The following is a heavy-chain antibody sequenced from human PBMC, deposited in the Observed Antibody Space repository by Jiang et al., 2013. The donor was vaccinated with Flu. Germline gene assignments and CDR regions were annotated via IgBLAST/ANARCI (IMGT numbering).Heavy chain of an antibody. V-gene: IGHV6-1*01. CDR2: TYYRSKWYN. J-gene: IGHJ4*02. D-gene: IGHD6-19*01. CDR3: ARDSTYSSGKGFDY. Sequence: QTLSLTCAISGDSVSNNKVAWNWIRQSPSRGLEWLGRTYYRSKWYNDYAVSVKSRITINPDTSKNQFSLQLNSVTPEDTAVYYCARDSTYSSGKGFDYWGQGTLVTVSS. CDR1: GDSVSNNKVA.